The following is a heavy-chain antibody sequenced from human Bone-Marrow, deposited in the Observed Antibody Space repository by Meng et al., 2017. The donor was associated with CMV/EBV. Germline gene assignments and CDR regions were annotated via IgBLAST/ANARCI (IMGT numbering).Heavy chain of an antibody. V-gene: IGHV3-21*01. CDR1: GFTFSSYS. D-gene: IGHD6-6*01. CDR3: ARVRYSTSSGDAFDI. Sequence: GESLKISCAASGFTFSSYSMNWVRQAPGKGLEWVSSISSSGTSIYYADSVKGRFTISRDNAKNSLYLQMNSLRAEDTAVYYCARVRYSTSSGDAFDIWGQGTMVTVSS. CDR2: ISSSGTSI. J-gene: IGHJ3*02.